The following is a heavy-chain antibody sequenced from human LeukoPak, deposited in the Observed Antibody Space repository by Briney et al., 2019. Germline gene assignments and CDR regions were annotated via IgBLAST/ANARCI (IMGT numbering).Heavy chain of an antibody. V-gene: IGHV3-7*01. CDR1: GFTFSSYW. CDR3: AREAGGTFGGVIVKDY. J-gene: IGHJ4*02. Sequence: GGSLRLSCAASGFTFSSYWMSWVRQAPGKGLEWVANIKQDGSEKYYVDSVKGRFTISRDNAKNSLYLQMNSLRAEDTAVYYCAREAGGTFGGVIVKDYWGQGTLVTVSS. CDR2: IKQDGSEK. D-gene: IGHD3-16*02.